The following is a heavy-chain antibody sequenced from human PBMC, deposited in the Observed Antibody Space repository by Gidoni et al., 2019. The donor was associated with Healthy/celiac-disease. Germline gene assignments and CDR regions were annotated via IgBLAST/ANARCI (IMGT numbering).Heavy chain of an antibody. V-gene: IGHV3-23*01. Sequence: EVQLLESGGGLVQPGGSLRLSCAASGFTFSSYAMSWVRQAPGKGLEWVSDMSGSGGSTYYADSVKGRFTISRDNSKNTLYLQMNSLRAEDTDVYYCAKAHYYDSSGYYYGAFDIWGQGTMVTVSS. CDR2: MSGSGGST. J-gene: IGHJ3*02. D-gene: IGHD3-22*01. CDR1: GFTFSSYA. CDR3: AKAHYYDSSGYYYGAFDI.